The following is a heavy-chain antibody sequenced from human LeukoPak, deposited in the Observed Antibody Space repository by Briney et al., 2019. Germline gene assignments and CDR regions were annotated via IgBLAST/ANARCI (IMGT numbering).Heavy chain of an antibody. Sequence: PGGSLRLSCAASGFTFDDYAMHWVRLAPGKGLEWVSAISWNSGTIGYADSVKGRFTISRDNAKNSLYLQLNSLRAEDTALYYCAKDRYSSGLGTMDVWGQGTTVTVSS. J-gene: IGHJ6*02. D-gene: IGHD6-19*01. V-gene: IGHV3-9*01. CDR1: GFTFDDYA. CDR3: AKDRYSSGLGTMDV. CDR2: ISWNSGTI.